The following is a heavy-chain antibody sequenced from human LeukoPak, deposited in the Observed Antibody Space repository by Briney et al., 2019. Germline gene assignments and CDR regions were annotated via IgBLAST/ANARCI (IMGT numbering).Heavy chain of an antibody. J-gene: IGHJ4*02. V-gene: IGHV3-21*01. CDR2: ISSSSSYI. CDR1: GFTFSSYS. CDR3: ARDPTYGGNLTFDY. Sequence: GGSLRLSCAASGFTFSSYSMDRVRQAPGKGLEWVSSISSSSSYIYYADSVKGRFTISRDNAKNSLYLQMNSLRAEDTAVYYCARDPTYGGNLTFDYWGQGTLVTVSS. D-gene: IGHD4/OR15-4a*01.